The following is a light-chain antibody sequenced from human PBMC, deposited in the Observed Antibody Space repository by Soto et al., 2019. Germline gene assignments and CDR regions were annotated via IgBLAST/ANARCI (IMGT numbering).Light chain of an antibody. CDR3: QQNNRWPHIT. CDR2: GAS. CDR1: QGVWSY. J-gene: IGKJ5*01. Sequence: EIVLTQSTATLSLSAGERATLSCRASQGVWSYVAWYQQKPGQAPRLLIYGASTRATGVPDRFSGSVSGTQFTLTISRLQSEDSAVYFCQQNNRWPHITLGQCTRLEIK. V-gene: IGKV3-15*01.